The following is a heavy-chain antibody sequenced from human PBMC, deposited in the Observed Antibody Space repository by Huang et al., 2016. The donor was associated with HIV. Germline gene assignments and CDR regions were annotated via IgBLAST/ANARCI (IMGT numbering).Heavy chain of an antibody. V-gene: IGHV3-30*18. Sequence: QVQLVESGGGVVQPGRSLRLSCAAFGFTFNKFDMHGVRQAPGKGLEWVASISYDGSSKDHADSVKGRFTISRDNSKNTVYLQMNSLRVEDTAVYYCAKDGRGSGTYYDYFEYWGQGTLVTVSS. D-gene: IGHD1-26*01. CDR3: AKDGRGSGTYYDYFEY. CDR2: ISYDGSSK. CDR1: GFTFNKFD. J-gene: IGHJ4*02.